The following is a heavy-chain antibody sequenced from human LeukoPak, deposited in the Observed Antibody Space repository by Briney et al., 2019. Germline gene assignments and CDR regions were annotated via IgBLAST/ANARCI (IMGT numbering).Heavy chain of an antibody. V-gene: IGHV4-61*02. J-gene: IGHJ4*02. CDR2: IYTSGST. D-gene: IGHD3-16*02. CDR3: ASSSYPNFFDY. Sequence: SETLSLTCTVSGGSISSGSYYWSWIRQPAGKGLEWIGRIYTSGSTNYSPSLKSRVSMSIDTSKNLFSLRLSSVTAADTAVYYCASSSYPNFFDYWGQETLVTVSS. CDR1: GGSISSGSYY.